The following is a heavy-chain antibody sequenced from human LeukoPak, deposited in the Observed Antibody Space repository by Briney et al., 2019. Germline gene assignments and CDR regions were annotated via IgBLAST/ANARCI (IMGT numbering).Heavy chain of an antibody. D-gene: IGHD6-19*01. CDR2: ISSSGSTI. V-gene: IGHV3-48*03. Sequence: GRSLRLSCAASGFTFSSYEMNSVRQAPGKGLEWVSYISSSGSTIDYADSVKGRFTISRDNAKNSLYLQMNSLRAEDTAVYYCARARWAGAFDIWGQGTMVTVSS. CDR1: GFTFSSYE. CDR3: ARARWAGAFDI. J-gene: IGHJ3*02.